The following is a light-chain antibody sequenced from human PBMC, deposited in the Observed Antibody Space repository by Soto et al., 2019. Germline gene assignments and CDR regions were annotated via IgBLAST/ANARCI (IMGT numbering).Light chain of an antibody. Sequence: EIVLTQSPGTLSVSPGGRVSLSCRASLSVSSGYLAWYQQRLGQAPRLLIYGASRRATGVPDRFSGSGSGTDFTLTISRLEPEDFSVYYCQQYGSSPRTFGQGTKLE. V-gene: IGKV3-20*01. J-gene: IGKJ2*01. CDR2: GAS. CDR3: QQYGSSPRT. CDR1: LSVSSGY.